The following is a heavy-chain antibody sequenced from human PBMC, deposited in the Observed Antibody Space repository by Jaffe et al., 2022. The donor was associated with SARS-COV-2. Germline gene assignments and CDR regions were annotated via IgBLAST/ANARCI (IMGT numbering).Heavy chain of an antibody. Sequence: EVQLLESGGGLVQPGGSLRLSCAASGFTFSNYAMSWVRQAPGKGLEWVSGISGSGGNTYYADSVKGRFTISRDSSKNTLYLQMNSLRDEDTAVYYCAKGNDFWGGYYPLSYFDYWGQGTLVTVSS. CDR1: GFTFSNYA. CDR3: AKGNDFWGGYYPLSYFDY. V-gene: IGHV3-23*01. J-gene: IGHJ4*02. CDR2: ISGSGGNT. D-gene: IGHD3-3*01.